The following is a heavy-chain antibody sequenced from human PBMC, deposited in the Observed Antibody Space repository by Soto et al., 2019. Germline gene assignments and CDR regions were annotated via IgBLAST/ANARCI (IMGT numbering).Heavy chain of an antibody. CDR1: GFSLSSNGVG. J-gene: IGHJ4*02. CDR3: ANKGSGDVTLDY. D-gene: IGHD4-17*01. CDR2: VYWDDVK. Sequence: QITLKESGPTLVKPTQTLTLTCTLSGFSLSSNGVGVGWIRQSPGKALEWLAVVYWDDVKHYSPSLERRLTITKDTSETEVVLTMTNMDPVDTATYYCANKGSGDVTLDYWGQGILVTVSS. V-gene: IGHV2-5*02.